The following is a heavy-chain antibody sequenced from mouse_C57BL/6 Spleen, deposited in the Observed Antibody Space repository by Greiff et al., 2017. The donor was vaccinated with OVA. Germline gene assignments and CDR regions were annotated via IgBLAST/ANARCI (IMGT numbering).Heavy chain of an antibody. Sequence: EVKLMESGGGLVKPGGSLKLSCAASGFTFSSYAMSWVRQTPEKRLEWVATISDGGSYTYYPDNVKGRFTISRDNAKNNLYLQMSHLKSEDTAMYYCAVIWDGYSYYFDYWGQGTTLTVSS. CDR1: GFTFSSYA. J-gene: IGHJ2*01. CDR2: ISDGGSYT. D-gene: IGHD2-3*01. CDR3: AVIWDGYSYYFDY. V-gene: IGHV5-4*03.